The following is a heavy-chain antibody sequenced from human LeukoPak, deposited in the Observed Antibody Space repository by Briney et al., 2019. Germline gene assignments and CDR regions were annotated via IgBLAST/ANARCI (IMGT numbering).Heavy chain of an antibody. CDR3: ARDIRGYSYGPVFDY. V-gene: IGHV3-30*01. Sequence: PGGSLRLSCAASGFTFSSYAMHWVRQAPGKGLEWVAVISYDGSNKYYADSVKGRFTISRDNSKNTLYLQMNSLRAEDTAVYYCARDIRGYSYGPVFDYWGQGTLVTVSS. D-gene: IGHD5-18*01. CDR2: ISYDGSNK. CDR1: GFTFSSYA. J-gene: IGHJ4*02.